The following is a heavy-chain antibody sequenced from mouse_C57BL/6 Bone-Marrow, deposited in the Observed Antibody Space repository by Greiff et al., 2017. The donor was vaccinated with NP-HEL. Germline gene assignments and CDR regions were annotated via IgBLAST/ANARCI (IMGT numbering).Heavy chain of an antibody. D-gene: IGHD1-1*01. Sequence: VQLVESGAELVRPGASVTLSCKASGYTFTDYEMHWVKQTPVHGLEWIGAIDPETGGTAYNQKFKGKAILTAAKSSSTAYMELLSLPSDDSAVYYCTRLAYYYGSSYVYWGQGTTLTVSS. CDR3: TRLAYYYGSSYVY. CDR1: GYTFTDYE. J-gene: IGHJ2*01. V-gene: IGHV1-15*01. CDR2: IDPETGGT.